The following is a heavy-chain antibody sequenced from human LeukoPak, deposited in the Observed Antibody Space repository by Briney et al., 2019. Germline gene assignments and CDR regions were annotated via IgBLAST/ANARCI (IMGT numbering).Heavy chain of an antibody. CDR3: ARGKFPADAWFDP. V-gene: IGHV4-34*01. Sequence: PSETLSLTCPVYGGSFSGYYWSWIRQPPGKGLEWIGEINHSGNTNYSPSLKSRLTISVDTSKNQISLRLSSVTAADTAVYYCARGKFPADAWFDPWGQGTLVTVSS. J-gene: IGHJ5*02. CDR1: GGSFSGYY. CDR2: INHSGNT.